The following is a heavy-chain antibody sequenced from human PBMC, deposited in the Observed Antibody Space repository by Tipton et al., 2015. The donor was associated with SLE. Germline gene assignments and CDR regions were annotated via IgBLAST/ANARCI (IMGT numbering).Heavy chain of an antibody. CDR2: IIHSGST. V-gene: IGHV4-34*01. J-gene: IGHJ2*01. D-gene: IGHD6-19*01. CDR3: ARGQIAVAGRKWYFDL. Sequence: TLSLTCTVSGGSISSYYWSWIRQPPGKGLEWIGEIIHSGSTNYNPSLKSRVTISVDTSKNQFSLKLSSVTAADTAVYYCARGQIAVAGRKWYFDLWGRGTLVTVSS. CDR1: GGSISSYY.